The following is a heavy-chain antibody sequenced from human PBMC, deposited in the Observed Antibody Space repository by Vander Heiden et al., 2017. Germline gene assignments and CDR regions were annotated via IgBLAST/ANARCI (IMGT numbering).Heavy chain of an antibody. CDR2: IIPIFGTA. Sequence: QVQLVQSGAEVKKPGSSVKVSCKASGGTFSSYAISWVRQAPGQGLEWMGGIIPIFGTANYAQKFQGRVTMTADESTSTAYMELSSLRSEDTAVYYCAREGARPDIVATSDYYYYGMDVWGQGTTVTVSS. V-gene: IGHV1-69*01. CDR3: AREGARPDIVATSDYYYYGMDV. D-gene: IGHD5-12*01. CDR1: GGTFSSYA. J-gene: IGHJ6*02.